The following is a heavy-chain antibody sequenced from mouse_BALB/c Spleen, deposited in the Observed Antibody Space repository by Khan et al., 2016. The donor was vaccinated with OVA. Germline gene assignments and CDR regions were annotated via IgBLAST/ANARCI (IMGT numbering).Heavy chain of an antibody. D-gene: IGHD1-1*01. J-gene: IGHJ4*01. CDR2: IGPGSGNT. V-gene: IGHV1S41*01. CDR1: GYTFTSYW. Sequence: DLVKPGASVKLSCKASGYTFTSYWINWIKQRPGQGLEWVGHIGPGSGNTYYNEIFKGKATLTVDTSSSTAYIQPSSLSSEDSAVYFCARSNYDGSSLYAMDYWGQGTSVTVSS. CDR3: ARSNYDGSSLYAMDY.